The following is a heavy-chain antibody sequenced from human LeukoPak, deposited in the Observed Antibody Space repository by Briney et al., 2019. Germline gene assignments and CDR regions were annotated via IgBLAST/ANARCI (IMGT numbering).Heavy chain of an antibody. CDR3: AKDSSSWPARGDYFDY. CDR1: GYTFTGYY. V-gene: IGHV1-2*02. CDR2: TNPNSGGT. D-gene: IGHD6-13*01. J-gene: IGHJ4*02. Sequence: ASVKVSCKASGYTFTGYYTHWARQAPGQGLEWMGWTNPNSGGTNYAQKFQGRVAMTRDTSISTAYMELSRLTSDDTAVYYCAKDSSSWPARGDYFDYWGQGTLVTVSS.